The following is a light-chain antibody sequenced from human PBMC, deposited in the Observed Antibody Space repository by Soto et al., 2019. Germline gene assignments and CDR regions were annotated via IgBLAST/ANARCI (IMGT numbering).Light chain of an antibody. CDR3: GSYTGSIYV. CDR1: SSDVGGYKF. V-gene: IGLV2-14*01. J-gene: IGLJ6*01. CDR2: EVS. Sequence: QAVVTQPASVSGSPGQSITISCTGTSSDVGGYKFVSWYQQHPGTAPKLMIYEVSNRPSGVSSRFSGSKSGNTASLTISGLQAEDEADYFCGSYTGSIYVFGNGTQLTVL.